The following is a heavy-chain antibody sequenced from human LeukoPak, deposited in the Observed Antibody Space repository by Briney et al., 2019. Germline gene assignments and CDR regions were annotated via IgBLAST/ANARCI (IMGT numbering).Heavy chain of an antibody. Sequence: PSESLSLTCTVSGGSLSSYYWSWMRQPPGRGLEWIGHIYSSGSTNNNPSLRSRVTTAVATSKHHLTLKLSSVTAADRAVYYCARHRPRGDGGLSFDYRGQGTLVTVSS. J-gene: IGHJ4*02. CDR3: ARHRPRGDGGLSFDY. V-gene: IGHV4-59*01. CDR1: GGSLSSYY. D-gene: IGHD4-17*01. CDR2: IYSSGST.